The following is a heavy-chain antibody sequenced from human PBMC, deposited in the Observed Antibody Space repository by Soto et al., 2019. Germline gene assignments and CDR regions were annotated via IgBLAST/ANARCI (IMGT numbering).Heavy chain of an antibody. CDR3: ARQVTTFYYYYYMDV. D-gene: IGHD4-17*01. V-gene: IGHV5-51*01. CDR1: GYSFTSYW. CDR2: IYPGDSDT. Sequence: PGESLKISCQCSGYSFTSYWIGWVRQMPGKGLEWMGIIYPGDSDTRYSPSFQGQVTISADKSISTAYLQWSSLKASDTAMYYCARQVTTFYYYYYMDVWGKGTTVTVSS. J-gene: IGHJ6*03.